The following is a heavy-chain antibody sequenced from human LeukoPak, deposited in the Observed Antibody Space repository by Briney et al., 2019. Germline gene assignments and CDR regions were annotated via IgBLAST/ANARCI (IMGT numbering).Heavy chain of an antibody. CDR1: GFTFSTYA. D-gene: IGHD2-2*02. V-gene: IGHV3-30*04. J-gene: IGHJ4*02. CDR2: MSFDVNNK. Sequence: PGRSLRLSCVTSGFTFSTYAFHWVRQAPGKGLEWVATMSFDVNNKYYADSVRGRFTISRDNSKNTLYLQMNSLRAEDTAVYSCARGYCTSSSCYSDYWGQGTLVTVSS. CDR3: ARGYCTSSSCYSDY.